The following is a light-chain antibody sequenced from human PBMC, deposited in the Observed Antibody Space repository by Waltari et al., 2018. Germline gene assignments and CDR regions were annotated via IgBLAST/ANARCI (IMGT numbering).Light chain of an antibody. CDR2: KAS. V-gene: IGKV1-5*03. CDR1: QSISSW. CDR3: QQYNSYSQT. Sequence: DIQMTQSPSTLSASVGDRVTITCRASQSISSWLAWYQQKPGKAPKLLIYKASSLESGVPSRFSGSGSWTEFTRTISSLQPDDFATYYCQQYNSYSQTFGQGTKVEIK. J-gene: IGKJ1*01.